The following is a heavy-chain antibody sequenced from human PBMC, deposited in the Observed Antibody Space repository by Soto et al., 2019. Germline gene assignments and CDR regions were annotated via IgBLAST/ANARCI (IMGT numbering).Heavy chain of an antibody. V-gene: IGHV3-30-3*01. CDR1: GFTFSSYA. CDR2: ISYDGSNK. J-gene: IGHJ3*02. Sequence: PGGSLRLSCAASGFTFSSYAMHWVRQAPGKGLEWVAVISYDGSNKYYADSVKGRFTISRDNSKNTLYLQMNSLRAEDTAVYYCARGRGRAVARTAFDIWGQGTMVTVSS. D-gene: IGHD6-19*01. CDR3: ARGRGRAVARTAFDI.